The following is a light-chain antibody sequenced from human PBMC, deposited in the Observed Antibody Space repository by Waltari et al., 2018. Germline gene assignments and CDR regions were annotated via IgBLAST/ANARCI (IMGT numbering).Light chain of an antibody. CDR1: QSISIW. CDR2: KAS. V-gene: IGKV1-5*03. J-gene: IGKJ1*01. CDR3: QQYNSPPWT. Sequence: DIQMTQSSSTLSASVGDRVAITCRASQSISIWLAWYQQKPGKAPKLLIYKASSLESGVPSRFSGSGSGTEFTLTISSLQPEDFATYYCQQYNSPPWTFGQGTKVEIK.